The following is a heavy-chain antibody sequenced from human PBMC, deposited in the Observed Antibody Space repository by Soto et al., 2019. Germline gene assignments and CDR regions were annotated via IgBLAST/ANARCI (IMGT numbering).Heavy chain of an antibody. V-gene: IGHV4-39*01. CDR2: IYYRGST. D-gene: IGHD2-21*01. Sequence: QLQLQESGPGLVKPSETLSLTCTVSGGSISSTSYYWGWIRQSPGKGLEWIGSIYYRGSTYYNPSLKSRVTISVDTSKNQFSLKLRSVTAADTAVYYCARQGIENWFDPWGQGTLVTVSS. CDR3: ARQGIENWFDP. CDR1: GGSISSTSYY. J-gene: IGHJ5*02.